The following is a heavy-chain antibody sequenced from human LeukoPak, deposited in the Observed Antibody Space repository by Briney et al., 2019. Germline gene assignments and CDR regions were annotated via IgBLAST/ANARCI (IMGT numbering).Heavy chain of an antibody. J-gene: IGHJ4*02. CDR3: ARDGLYSYGYSYFDY. V-gene: IGHV4-4*07. D-gene: IGHD5-18*01. CDR1: GVSISSYH. Sequence: SETLSLTCAVSGVSISSYHWSWIRLPAGKGLEWIGRFHITESTNYNPSLKSRVAMSIDTSKNQYSLRLSSVTAADTAVYYCARDGLYSYGYSYFDYWGQGTLVTVFS. CDR2: FHITEST.